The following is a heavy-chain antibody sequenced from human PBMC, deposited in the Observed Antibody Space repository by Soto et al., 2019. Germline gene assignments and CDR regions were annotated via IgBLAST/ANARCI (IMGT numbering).Heavy chain of an antibody. Sequence: QVTLKESGPVLVKPTETLTLTCTVSGFSLSNARMGVSWIRQPPGKALELLAHIFSNDEKSYSTSLKSRLTISKDTSKSQVVLTMTNMDPVDTATYYCARHGRGVGARPLDYWGQGTLVTVSS. CDR3: ARHGRGVGARPLDY. CDR2: IFSNDEK. CDR1: GFSLSNARMG. J-gene: IGHJ4*02. V-gene: IGHV2-26*01. D-gene: IGHD1-26*01.